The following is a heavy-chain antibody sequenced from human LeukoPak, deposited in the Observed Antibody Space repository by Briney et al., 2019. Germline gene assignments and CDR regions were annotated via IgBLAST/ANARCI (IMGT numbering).Heavy chain of an antibody. Sequence: GGSLRLSCAVSGFTFNTYTMSWVRQAPGKGLEWVASITSTSSYIFYADSLKGRFTISRDNAKNSLFLQMNSLRAEDTAVYYCAKDRFAYYWGQGTLVTVSS. V-gene: IGHV3-21*01. CDR1: GFTFNTYT. CDR2: ITSTSSYI. CDR3: AKDRFAYY. D-gene: IGHD3-10*01. J-gene: IGHJ4*02.